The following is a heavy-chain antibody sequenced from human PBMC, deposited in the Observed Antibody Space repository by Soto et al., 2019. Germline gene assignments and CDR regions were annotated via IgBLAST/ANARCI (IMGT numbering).Heavy chain of an antibody. D-gene: IGHD3-16*01. J-gene: IGHJ4*02. CDR2: ISYDGSNK. CDR3: AKDLGGKNYFDY. Sequence: QVQLVESGGGVVQPGRSLRLSCAASGFTFSSYAMHWVRQAPGKGLEWVAVISYDGSNKYYADSVKGRFTISRDNSKNTLYLQMNSLRAEDTAVYYCAKDLGGKNYFDYWGQGTLVTVSS. V-gene: IGHV3-30*04. CDR1: GFTFSSYA.